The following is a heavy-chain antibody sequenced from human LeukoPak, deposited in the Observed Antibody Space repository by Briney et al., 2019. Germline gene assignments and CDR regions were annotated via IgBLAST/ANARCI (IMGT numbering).Heavy chain of an antibody. V-gene: IGHV2-70*11. CDR3: ARDISAADAIALDY. D-gene: IGHD6-13*01. J-gene: IGHJ4*02. Sequence: SGPALVKPTQTLTLTCTFSGFSLSTSGMCVGWIRQPPGKALEWLARIDWDDDKYYTTSLKTRLTISKDTSKNQVVLTMTNMDPVDTATYYCARDISAADAIALDYWGQGTLVTVTS. CDR1: GFSLSTSGMC. CDR2: IDWDDDK.